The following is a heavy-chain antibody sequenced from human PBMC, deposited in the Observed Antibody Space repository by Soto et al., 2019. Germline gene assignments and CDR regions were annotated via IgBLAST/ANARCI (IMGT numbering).Heavy chain of an antibody. Sequence: QVQLQESGPGLVRPSQTLSLTCTVSGGSISTSDYYWSWIRQHPVRVLEWIGYVYFSGDTFYTPSLGSRAVISLDTSENRFSLKLTSVAAADTAVYYCATYPRRNRVWHLDLWCLGTLVTGSS. D-gene: IGHD2-2*02. V-gene: IGHV4-31*03. CDR3: ATYPRRNRVWHLDL. CDR1: GGSISTSDYY. CDR2: VYFSGDT. J-gene: IGHJ2*01.